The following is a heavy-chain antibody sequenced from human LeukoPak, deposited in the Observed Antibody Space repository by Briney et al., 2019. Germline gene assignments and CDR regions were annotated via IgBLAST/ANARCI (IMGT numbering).Heavy chain of an antibody. CDR2: IYPGDSDT. V-gene: IGHV5-51*01. Sequence: GESLKISCKGSGYSFTSYWIGWVRQMPGKGLEWMGIIYPGDSDTRYSPSFQGQVTISGDKSISTAYLQWSSLKASDIAMYYCARRGGYCNGGSCYDYWGQGTLVTVSS. CDR1: GYSFTSYW. D-gene: IGHD2-15*01. CDR3: ARRGGYCNGGSCYDY. J-gene: IGHJ4*02.